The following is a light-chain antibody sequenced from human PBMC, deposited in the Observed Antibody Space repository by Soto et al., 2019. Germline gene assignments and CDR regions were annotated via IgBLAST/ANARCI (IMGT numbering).Light chain of an antibody. J-gene: IGKJ4*01. CDR3: QKYNNWPPLT. CDR2: GAS. V-gene: IGKV3-15*01. Sequence: ILMTQSPATLSVSPGERATLSCRASQSVSGNLAWYQQKPGQAPRRLIYGASTRATGITARFSGSGSGTEFTLTISSLQSEDFAVYYCQKYNNWPPLTFGGGTKVDIK. CDR1: QSVSGN.